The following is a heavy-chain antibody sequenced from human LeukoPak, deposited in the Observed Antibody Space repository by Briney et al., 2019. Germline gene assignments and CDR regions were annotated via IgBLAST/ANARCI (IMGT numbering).Heavy chain of an antibody. CDR1: GYTFTGYY. Sequence: ASVKVSCKASGYTFTGYYMHWVRQAPGQGLEWMGWINPNSGGTNYAQKFQGRVTMTRDTSISTAYMELSRLRSDDTAVYYCARDMGYGGNSGDWFDPWGQGTLVTVSS. J-gene: IGHJ5*02. V-gene: IGHV1-2*02. CDR3: ARDMGYGGNSGDWFDP. CDR2: INPNSGGT. D-gene: IGHD4-23*01.